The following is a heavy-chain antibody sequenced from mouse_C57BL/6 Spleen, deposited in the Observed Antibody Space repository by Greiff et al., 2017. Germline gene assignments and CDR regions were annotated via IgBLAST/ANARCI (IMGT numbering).Heavy chain of an antibody. V-gene: IGHV1-55*01. J-gene: IGHJ4*01. CDR3: ARRGTRGAMDY. D-gene: IGHD3-1*01. Sequence: QVQLKQPGAELVKPGASVKMSCKASGYTFTSYWITWVKQRPGQGLVWIGDIYPGSGSTNYNEKFKSKATLTVDTSSSTAYMQLSSLTSEDSAVYYCARRGTRGAMDYWGQGTSVTVSS. CDR2: IYPGSGST. CDR1: GYTFTSYW.